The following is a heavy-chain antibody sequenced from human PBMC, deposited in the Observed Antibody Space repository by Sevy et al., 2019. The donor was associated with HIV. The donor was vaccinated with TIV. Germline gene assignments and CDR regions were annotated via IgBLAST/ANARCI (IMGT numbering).Heavy chain of an antibody. CDR3: AKQAPYRSGWHEPPNAFEI. CDR1: GFTFSSYA. J-gene: IGHJ3*02. V-gene: IGHV3-23*01. Sequence: GGSLRLSCAASGFTFSSYAMSWVRQAPGKGLEWVSAISGSGGSTDYADSVKGRLTISRDNSKNTLYLQMNSLRAEDTAVDYCAKQAPYRSGWHEPPNAFEIWGQGTMVTVSS. D-gene: IGHD6-19*01. CDR2: ISGSGGST.